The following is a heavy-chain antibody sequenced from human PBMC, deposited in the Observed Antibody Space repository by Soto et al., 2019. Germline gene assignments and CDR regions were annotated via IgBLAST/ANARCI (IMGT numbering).Heavy chain of an antibody. V-gene: IGHV4-39*01. D-gene: IGHD3-16*01. J-gene: IGHJ4*02. CDR2: IYYSGST. CDR3: ARHPFGGYAFDS. Sequence: KSSETLSLTCTVSGGSISSSSYYWGWIRQPPGKGLEWIGSIYYSGSTYHNPSLESRVSISVDTSENQFSLKVTSVTAADTGIYYCARHPFGGYAFDSWGQGTLVTVSS. CDR1: GGSISSSSYY.